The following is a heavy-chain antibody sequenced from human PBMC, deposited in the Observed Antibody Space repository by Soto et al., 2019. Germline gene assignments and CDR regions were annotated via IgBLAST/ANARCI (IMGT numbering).Heavy chain of an antibody. CDR3: AKYSGSYPVYNGLGL. Sequence: EVQLLESGGGLVQPGGSLRLSCAASGFPFSTSAMNWVRQAPGKGLEWVSIISASSDAAYYAESVKGRFASSRDNSKNSLYLQRNSLRAEDTAVYYCAKYSGSYPVYNGLGLWGQGTTVTVS. J-gene: IGHJ6*02. CDR2: ISASSDAA. D-gene: IGHD1-26*01. CDR1: GFPFSTSA. V-gene: IGHV3-23*01.